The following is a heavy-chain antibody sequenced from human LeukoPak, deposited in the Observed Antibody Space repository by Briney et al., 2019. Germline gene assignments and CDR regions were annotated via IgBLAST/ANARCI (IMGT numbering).Heavy chain of an antibody. CDR2: ISGSGANT. V-gene: IGHV3-23*01. CDR1: GFTFSSYA. D-gene: IGHD2-15*01. J-gene: IGHJ4*02. CDR3: AKGRALEVVAAFNY. Sequence: GGSLRLSCAASGFTFSSYAMGWVRQAPGKGLEWVSAISGSGANTYYADSVKGRFTISRDNSKNTLSLQMNTLRTDDTAGYYCAKGRALEVVAAFNYWGQGTVVTVSS.